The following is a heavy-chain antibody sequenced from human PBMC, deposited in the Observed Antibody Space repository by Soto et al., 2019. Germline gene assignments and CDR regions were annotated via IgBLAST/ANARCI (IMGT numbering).Heavy chain of an antibody. CDR2: IYSSGAT. CDR3: ARDHSSGWVNWFDP. J-gene: IGHJ5*02. Sequence: PSETLSLTCPVSGGSISRYDWSWIRPAPGKKLEWIGYIYSSGATNYNPSLKSRVTMSRDTSKNQFSLKLSSVTTADTAVYYCARDHSSGWVNWFDPWGQGTLVTVSS. D-gene: IGHD3-22*01. V-gene: IGHV4-59*01. CDR1: GGSISRYD.